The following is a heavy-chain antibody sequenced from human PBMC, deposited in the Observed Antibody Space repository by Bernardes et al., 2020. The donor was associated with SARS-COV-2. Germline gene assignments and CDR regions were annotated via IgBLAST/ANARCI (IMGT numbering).Heavy chain of an antibody. J-gene: IGHJ3*02. V-gene: IGHV1-2*02. CDR2: IDPNSGGT. CDR1: GYTFTVYH. Sequence: ASVKVSCKASGYTFTVYHIHWVRQAPGQGLEGMGWIDPNSGGTNYAQKFQGRVTMTRDTSTTTAYMELSSLRSDDAAVHYCAREVGINAFDIWGQGTMVTVSS. CDR3: AREVGINAFDI. D-gene: IGHD1-26*01.